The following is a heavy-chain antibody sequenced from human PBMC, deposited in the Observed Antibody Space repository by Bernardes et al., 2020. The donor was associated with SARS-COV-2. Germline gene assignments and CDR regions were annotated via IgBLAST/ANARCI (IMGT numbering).Heavy chain of an antibody. CDR1: GFTFSSYV. D-gene: IGHD2-21*01. V-gene: IGHV3-23*01. CDR2: ISTSGGST. J-gene: IGHJ4*02. Sequence: GGSLRLSCAASGFTFSSYVMSWVRQAPGKGLEWVSTISTSGGSTYYADSVKGRFTISRDNSKNTLYLQMNSLRAEDTAIYYCARGGGCSGDCRTPMYWGQGTLVTVSS. CDR3: ARGGGCSGDCRTPMY.